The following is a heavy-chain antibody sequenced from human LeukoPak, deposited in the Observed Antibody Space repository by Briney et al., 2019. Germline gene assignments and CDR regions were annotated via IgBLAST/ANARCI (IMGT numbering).Heavy chain of an antibody. D-gene: IGHD6-19*01. CDR1: GYSFTSYW. CDR3: ARSWGPNSSGWYNY. CDR2: IYPGDSDT. Sequence: GESLKISCKGSGYSFTSYWIGWVRQMPGKGLEWMGIIYPGDSDTRYSPSFQGQVTISADKSSSTAYLQCSQLKASENAMYYCARSWGPNSSGWYNYWGQGTLVTVSS. J-gene: IGHJ4*02. V-gene: IGHV5-51*01.